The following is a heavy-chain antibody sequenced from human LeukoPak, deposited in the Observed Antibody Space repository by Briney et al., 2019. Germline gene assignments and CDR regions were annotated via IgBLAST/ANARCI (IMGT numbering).Heavy chain of an antibody. D-gene: IGHD2-21*01. Sequence: GGSLRLSCAASGFTFSDYSMNWVRQAPGKGLEWVSYISFSVNTKYYGDSVKGRFTISRDNAKNSLYLHMDSLRAEDTAVYYCANLNLIPGEDYFDYWGQGTLVSVSS. V-gene: IGHV3-48*04. CDR3: ANLNLIPGEDYFDY. J-gene: IGHJ4*02. CDR1: GFTFSDYS. CDR2: ISFSVNTK.